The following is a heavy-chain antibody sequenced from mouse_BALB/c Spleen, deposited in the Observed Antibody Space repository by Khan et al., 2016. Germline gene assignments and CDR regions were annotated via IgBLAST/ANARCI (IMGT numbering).Heavy chain of an antibody. Sequence: QVQLQQSGAELVRPGSSVKISCKASGYAFSSYWMNWVKQRPGQGLEWIGQIYPGDGDTNYNGKFKGKATLTADKSSSTAYMQLSSLTSDDSAVYFCAREGYGYDTFAYWGQGTLVTVSA. CDR3: AREGYGYDTFAY. CDR2: IYPGDGDT. J-gene: IGHJ3*01. CDR1: GYAFSSYW. D-gene: IGHD2-2*01. V-gene: IGHV1-80*01.